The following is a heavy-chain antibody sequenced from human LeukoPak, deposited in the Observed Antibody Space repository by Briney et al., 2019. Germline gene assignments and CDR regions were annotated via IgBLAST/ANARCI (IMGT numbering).Heavy chain of an antibody. J-gene: IGHJ4*02. CDR1: GFTFSSYA. CDR3: AKALAN. CDR2: INHNGDNT. V-gene: IGHV3-23*01. Sequence: GGSLRLSCGASGFTFSSYAMNWVRQAPGKGLEWVSTINHNGDNTYYADSVKGRFTISRDNFKNTLYLQMNSLRAEDTAVYYCAKALANWGQGTLVTVSS.